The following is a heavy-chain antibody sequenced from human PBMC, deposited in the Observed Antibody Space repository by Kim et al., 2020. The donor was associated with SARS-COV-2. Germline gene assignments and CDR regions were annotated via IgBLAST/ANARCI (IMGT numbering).Heavy chain of an antibody. J-gene: IGHJ4*02. D-gene: IGHD3-10*01. V-gene: IGHV3-7*03. CDR3: AKASYSSGRAPLFDY. Sequence: DSVKGRFTISRDNDKNSLFLQMNSLRAEDTAVYYCAKASYSSGRAPLFDYWGQGTLVTVSS.